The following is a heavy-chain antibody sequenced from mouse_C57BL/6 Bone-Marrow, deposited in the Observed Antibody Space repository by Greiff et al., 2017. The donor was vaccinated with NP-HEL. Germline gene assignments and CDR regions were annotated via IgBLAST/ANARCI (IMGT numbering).Heavy chain of an antibody. J-gene: IGHJ2*01. CDR2: IYPGSGNT. D-gene: IGHD2-4*01. CDR1: GYTFTDYY. Sequence: QVQLQQSGAELVRPGASVKLSCKASGYTFTDYYINWVKQRPGQGLEWIARIYPGSGNTYYNEKFKGKATLTAEKSSSTAYMQLSSLTSEDSAVYFCARTEGLRLRFDYWGQGTTLTVSS. CDR3: ARTEGLRLRFDY. V-gene: IGHV1-76*01.